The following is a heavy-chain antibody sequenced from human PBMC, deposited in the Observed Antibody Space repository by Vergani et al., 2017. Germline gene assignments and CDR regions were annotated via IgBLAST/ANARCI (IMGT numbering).Heavy chain of an antibody. CDR3: AREGFYVNMRGTYRPPSYYGMGV. J-gene: IGHJ6*02. CDR2: VSPYNGNT. Sequence: QSQLVQSGDEVKKPGASVKVSCKTSGYSFINYGISWVRQAPGQGLEWLGWVSPYNGNTYYGQKIQGRVTMTTETSTRTAYMQLRSLTFDDTAVYYCAREGFYVNMRGTYRPPSYYGMGVLGQGTKITVAS. V-gene: IGHV1-18*01. CDR1: GYSFINYG. D-gene: IGHD3-16*02.